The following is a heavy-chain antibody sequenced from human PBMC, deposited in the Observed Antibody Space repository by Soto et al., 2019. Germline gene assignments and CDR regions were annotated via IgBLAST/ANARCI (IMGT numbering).Heavy chain of an antibody. CDR1: GFTFSSYA. CDR2: ISNDGDR. J-gene: IGHJ6*02. CDR3: AKPKYRGVVLNV. Sequence: VQLLESGGALVQPGGSLRLSCAASGFTFSSYAIYWVRQAPGKGLEWVSTISNDGDRYYADSVEGRFTISRDNSKDTLYLQMNSLRVEDTAVYYCAKPKYRGVVLNVWGQGTTVTVSS. V-gene: IGHV3-23*01. D-gene: IGHD3-16*01.